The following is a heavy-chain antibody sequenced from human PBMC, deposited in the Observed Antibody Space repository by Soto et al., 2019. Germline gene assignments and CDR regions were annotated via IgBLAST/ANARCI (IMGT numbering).Heavy chain of an antibody. D-gene: IGHD2-2*01. Sequence: ESVEISSKVSGYSFPSYWIGWMRQMPGKGLEWMGIIYPGDSHTIYSPSFQGQVTISADKSISTAYLQWGSLAASDTAVYYCARSGGRYCTSTTCSNFYYYMDVWGKGTAVTVSS. CDR2: IYPGDSHT. CDR1: GYSFPSYW. CDR3: ARSGGRYCTSTTCSNFYYYMDV. V-gene: IGHV5-51*01. J-gene: IGHJ6*03.